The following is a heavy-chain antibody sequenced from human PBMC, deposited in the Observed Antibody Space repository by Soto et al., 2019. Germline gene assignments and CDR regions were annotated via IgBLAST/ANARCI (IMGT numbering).Heavy chain of an antibody. V-gene: IGHV1-69*06. CDR2: IIPIFGTA. CDR1: GVTFSSYS. D-gene: IGHD6-13*01. J-gene: IGHJ6*02. CDR3: AREDSTDYYYYYGMDV. Sequence: SVKVSCKASGVTFSSYSISWVLQAPVQVLEWMGWIIPIFGTANYGQKFQGRVTITADKSTSPAYMELSSLRSEDTAVYYCAREDSTDYYYYYGMDVWGQGTTVTVSS.